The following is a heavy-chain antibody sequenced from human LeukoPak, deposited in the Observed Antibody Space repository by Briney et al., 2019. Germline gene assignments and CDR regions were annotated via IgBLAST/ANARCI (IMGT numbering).Heavy chain of an antibody. CDR1: GGTFSSYA. D-gene: IGHD3-3*01. J-gene: IGHJ4*02. Sequence: SVKVSCTASGGTFSSYAISWVRQAPGQGLEWMGGLIPIFGTANYAQKFQGRVTITADESTSTAYMELSSLRSEDTAAYYWSGAANSRAPRITIFGVVSLDYWGQGTLVTVSS. V-gene: IGHV1-69*13. CDR3: SGAANSRAPRITIFGVVSLDY. CDR2: LIPIFGTA.